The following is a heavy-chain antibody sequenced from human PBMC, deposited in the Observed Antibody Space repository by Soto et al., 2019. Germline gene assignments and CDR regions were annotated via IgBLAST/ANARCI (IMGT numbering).Heavy chain of an antibody. Sequence: SETLSLTCAVYGGSVKGYYWNWIRQPPGKGLEWIGEINHTGGTHYNPSLKSRVTMSVDTSKNQFSLRLSSVTAADTAIYYCATRITVFGLLIPPFDPWGQGTQVTVSS. V-gene: IGHV4-34*01. CDR3: ATRITVFGLLIPPFDP. D-gene: IGHD3-3*01. J-gene: IGHJ5*02. CDR2: INHTGGT. CDR1: GGSVKGYY.